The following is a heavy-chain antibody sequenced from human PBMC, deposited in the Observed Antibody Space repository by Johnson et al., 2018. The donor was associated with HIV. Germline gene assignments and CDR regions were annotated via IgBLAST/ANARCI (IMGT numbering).Heavy chain of an antibody. CDR2: ISYDGSNK. CDR3: AGEMCSGGSGYAFDI. V-gene: IGHV3-30*14. D-gene: IGHD2-15*01. J-gene: IGHJ3*02. CDR1: GFTFSSYA. Sequence: QVQLVESGGGVVQPGRSLRLSCAASGFTFSSYAMHWVRQAPGKGLEWVAVISYDGSNKYYADSVKGRFTISRDNSKNTLYLQMNSLRAEDTAVYYCAGEMCSGGSGYAFDIWGQGTMVTVS.